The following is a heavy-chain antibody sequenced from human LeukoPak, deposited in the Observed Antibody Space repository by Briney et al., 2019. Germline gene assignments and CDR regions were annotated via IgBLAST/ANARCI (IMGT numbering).Heavy chain of an antibody. D-gene: IGHD3-16*01. CDR2: IYYSGST. J-gene: IGHJ4*02. Sequence: KTSETLSLTCTVSGGSISSSSYYWGWIRQPPGEGLEWIGSIYYSGSTNYNPSLKSRVTISVDTSKNQFSLKLSSVTAADTAVYYCASYVPPRYWGQGTLVTVSS. CDR3: ASYVPPRY. CDR1: GGSISSSSYY. V-gene: IGHV4-39*07.